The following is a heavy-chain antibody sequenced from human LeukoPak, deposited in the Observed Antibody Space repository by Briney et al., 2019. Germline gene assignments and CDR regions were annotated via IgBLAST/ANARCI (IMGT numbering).Heavy chain of an antibody. CDR1: GFTFSSYV. Sequence: HPGGSLRLSCAASGFTFSSYVMHWVRQAPGKGLEWVAFIRYDGSNKYYADSVRGRFTISRDNSKTTLFLQMNSLRAEDTAVYYCAKEGGSQNYYYYYMDVWGKGTTVTVSS. CDR3: AKEGGSQNYYYYYMDV. CDR2: IRYDGSNK. J-gene: IGHJ6*03. V-gene: IGHV3-30*02. D-gene: IGHD1-26*01.